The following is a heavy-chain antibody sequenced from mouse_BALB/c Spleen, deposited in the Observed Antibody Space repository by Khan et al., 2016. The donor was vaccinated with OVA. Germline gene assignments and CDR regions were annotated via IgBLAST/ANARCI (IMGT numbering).Heavy chain of an antibody. Sequence: VQLQQPGAELVKAGASVKMSCKASGYTFTSYWMHWVKQRLGQGLEWFAETNPTNGRTYYNEKFKSKATLTVDKSSSTAYMLLSGPTFEDSAVYYCARIKKIVATYFDYWGQGHHSHSLL. V-gene: IGHV1S81*02. CDR2: TNPTNGRT. CDR1: GYTFTSYW. CDR3: ARIKKIVATYFDY. D-gene: IGHD1-1*01. J-gene: IGHJ2*01.